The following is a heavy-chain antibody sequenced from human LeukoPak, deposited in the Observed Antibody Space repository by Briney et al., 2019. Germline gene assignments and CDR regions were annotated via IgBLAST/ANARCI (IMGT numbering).Heavy chain of an antibody. CDR1: GFRFSSYG. Sequence: PGGSLRLSCAASGFRFSSYGMHWVRQAPGKGLEWVAVISYDGSNKYYADSVKGRFTISRDKSKNTLDLQMNSLRAEDTAVYYCAKDGSITAAGGFDPWGQGTLVTVSP. J-gene: IGHJ5*02. CDR2: ISYDGSNK. CDR3: AKDGSITAAGGFDP. V-gene: IGHV3-30*18. D-gene: IGHD6-13*01.